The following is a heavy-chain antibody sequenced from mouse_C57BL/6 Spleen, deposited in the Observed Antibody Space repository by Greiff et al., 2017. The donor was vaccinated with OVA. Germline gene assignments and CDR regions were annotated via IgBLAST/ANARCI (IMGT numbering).Heavy chain of an antibody. CDR2: IWCGGST. V-gene: IGHV2-2*01. D-gene: IGHD2-5*01. Sequence: VHLVESGPGLVQPSQSLSITCTVSGFSLTSYGVHWVRQSPGKGLEWLGVIWCGGSTDYNAAFISRLSISKDNSKSQVFFKMNSLQADDTAIYYCARKLDSNYLYAMDYWGQGTSVTVSS. CDR3: ARKLDSNYLYAMDY. CDR1: GFSLTSYG. J-gene: IGHJ4*01.